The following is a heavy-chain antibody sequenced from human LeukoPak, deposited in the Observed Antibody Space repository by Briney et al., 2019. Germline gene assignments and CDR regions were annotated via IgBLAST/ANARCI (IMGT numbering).Heavy chain of an antibody. V-gene: IGHV4-59*12. D-gene: IGHD3-16*01. J-gene: IGHJ4*02. CDR1: GDSMSDYF. CDR3: AREEYYDYVWGSYQNYFDY. Sequence: SETLSLTCTVSGDSMSDYFWTWIRQPPGKGLEWIGYAADSGSTNYNPSLKSRVTISVDTSKNQFSLKLSSVTAADTAVYYCAREEYYDYVWGSYQNYFDYWGQGTLVTVSS. CDR2: AADSGST.